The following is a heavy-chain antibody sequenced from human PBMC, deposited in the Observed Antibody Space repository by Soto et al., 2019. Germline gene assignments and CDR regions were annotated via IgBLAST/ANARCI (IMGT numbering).Heavy chain of an antibody. Sequence: GGSLRLSCAASGFTFSSYWMSWVRQGPGKGLEWVANIKYDGSEKYYVDSVKGRFTISRDNAKNSLYLQINSLRAEDTAVYYCARFGASRNYFDYWGQGTLVTVSS. CDR3: ARFGASRNYFDY. CDR2: IKYDGSEK. J-gene: IGHJ4*02. D-gene: IGHD3-10*01. V-gene: IGHV3-7*01. CDR1: GFTFSSYW.